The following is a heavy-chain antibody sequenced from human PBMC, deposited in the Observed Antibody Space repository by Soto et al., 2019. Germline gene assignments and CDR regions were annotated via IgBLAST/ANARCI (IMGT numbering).Heavy chain of an antibody. CDR1: GGSFSGYY. D-gene: IGHD5-12*01. V-gene: IGHV4-34*01. Sequence: QVQLQQWGAGLLKPSETLSLTCAVYGGSFSGYYWSWIRQPPGKGLEWIGEINHSGGTNYNPSLKSRVTISVDTSKNQFSLKLSSVTAADTAVYYCARGVATVVTSYFDYWGQGTLVTVSS. J-gene: IGHJ4*02. CDR2: INHSGGT. CDR3: ARGVATVVTSYFDY.